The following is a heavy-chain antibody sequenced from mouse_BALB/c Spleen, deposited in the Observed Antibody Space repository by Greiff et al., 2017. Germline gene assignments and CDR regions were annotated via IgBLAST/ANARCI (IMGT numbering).Heavy chain of an antibody. CDR2: IYPGNGDT. D-gene: IGHD2-3*01. V-gene: IGHV1-12*01. CDR1: GYTFTSYN. J-gene: IGHJ4*01. Sequence: QVQLQQPGAELVKPGASVKMSCKASGYTFTSYNMHWVKQTPGQGLEWIGAIYPGNGDTSYNQKFKGKATLTADKSSSTAYMQLSSLTSEDSAVYYCARYDHHYYAMDYWGQGTSVTVSS. CDR3: ARYDHHYYAMDY.